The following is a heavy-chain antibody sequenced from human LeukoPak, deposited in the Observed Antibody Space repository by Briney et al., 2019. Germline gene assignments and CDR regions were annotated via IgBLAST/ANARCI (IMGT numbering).Heavy chain of an antibody. D-gene: IGHD2-15*01. CDR1: GFTFDDYA. Sequence: SLSLSCAASGFTFDDYAMHWVRPAPGKGLEWVSSISWNSDTIIYADSVKGRFTISRDNARKSLSLQMNSLGAEDTAFYYCAKAPGGSCYNGFDPWGQGTLVTVSS. J-gene: IGHJ5*02. V-gene: IGHV3-9*01. CDR2: ISWNSDTI. CDR3: AKAPGGSCYNGFDP.